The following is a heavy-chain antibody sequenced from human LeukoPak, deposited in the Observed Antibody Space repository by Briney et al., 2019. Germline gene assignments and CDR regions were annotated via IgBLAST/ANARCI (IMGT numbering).Heavy chain of an antibody. CDR3: ARDKAHSYGRYFDP. CDR1: GGSISTYY. CDR2: ISNGNT. J-gene: IGHJ5*02. D-gene: IGHD5-18*01. Sequence: PSETLSLTCSVAGGSISTYYWNWIRQTPGKGLEWIGHISNGNTDYNPSLKSRVTISVDTSKNQFSLRLTSVTAADTDVYYCARDKAHSYGRYFDPWGQGALVIVSS. V-gene: IGHV4-59*01.